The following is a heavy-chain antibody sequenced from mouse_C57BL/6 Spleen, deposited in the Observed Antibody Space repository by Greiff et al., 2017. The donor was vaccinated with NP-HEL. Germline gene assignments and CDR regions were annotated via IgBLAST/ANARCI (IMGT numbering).Heavy chain of an antibody. CDR1: GFSLTSYG. Sequence: QVQLQQSGPGLVQPSQSLSITCTVSGFSLTSYGVHWVRQSPGKGLEWLGVIWSGGSTDYNAAFISRLSISKDNSKSQVFFKMNSLQADDTAIYYCASYYYGSSHYAMDDWGQGTSVTVSS. J-gene: IGHJ4*01. CDR3: ASYYYGSSHYAMDD. CDR2: IWSGGST. D-gene: IGHD1-1*01. V-gene: IGHV2-2*01.